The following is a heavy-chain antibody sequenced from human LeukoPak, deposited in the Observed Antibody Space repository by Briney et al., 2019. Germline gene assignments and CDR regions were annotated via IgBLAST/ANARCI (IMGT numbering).Heavy chain of an antibody. D-gene: IGHD3-3*01. J-gene: IGHJ5*02. CDR1: GYTFTSYY. V-gene: IGHV1-46*01. CDR3: ARAGEWFNYRDYFDP. CDR2: INPSGGST. Sequence: ASVKVSCKASGYTFTSYYIHWVRQAPGQGLEWMGIINPSGGSTTYAQNFQGRVTMTRDTSTSTVYMELGSLRSEDTAVYYCARAGEWFNYRDYFDPWGQGTLVTVSS.